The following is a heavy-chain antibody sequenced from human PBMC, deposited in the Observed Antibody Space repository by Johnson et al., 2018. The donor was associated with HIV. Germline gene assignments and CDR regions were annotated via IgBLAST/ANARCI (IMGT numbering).Heavy chain of an antibody. D-gene: IGHD1-26*01. Sequence: QVQLVESGGGVVQPGRSLRLSCAASGFTFSSYAMHWVRQAPGKGLEWVAVISFDGSSRNYADSVKGRFTISRDNDKNTLYLQMNSLRAEDTAVYYCARVRAGRENAFDIWGQGTMVTVSS. CDR3: ARVRAGRENAFDI. CDR2: ISFDGSSR. J-gene: IGHJ3*02. CDR1: GFTFSSYA. V-gene: IGHV3-30*04.